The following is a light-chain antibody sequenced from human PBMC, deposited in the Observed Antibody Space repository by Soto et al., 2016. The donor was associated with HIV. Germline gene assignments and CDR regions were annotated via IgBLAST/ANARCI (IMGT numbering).Light chain of an antibody. Sequence: SYELTQSPSVSVAPGKTARITCGGNNIGSKSAHWYQQKPGQAPVVVVYDDSDRPSGIPERFSGSNSENTATLTISRVEAGDEADYYCQVWDNTIDQGVFGSGTKVTVL. V-gene: IGLV3-21*03. CDR1: NIGSKS. J-gene: IGLJ1*01. CDR3: QVWDNTIDQGV. CDR2: DDS.